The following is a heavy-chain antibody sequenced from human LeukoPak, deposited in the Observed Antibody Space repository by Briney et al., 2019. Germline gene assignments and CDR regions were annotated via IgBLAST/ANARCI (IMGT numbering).Heavy chain of an antibody. CDR1: GGSISSSNYY. J-gene: IGHJ4*02. Sequence: ASETLSLTCTVSGGSISSSNYYWGWIRQPPGKGLQWIVSCYYSGSTFYSPSLKSRVTISVDTSKKQFSLKLSSVTAADTAVYYCARHVSGVDYFDYWGQGTLVTVSS. CDR3: ARHVSGVDYFDY. CDR2: CYYSGST. D-gene: IGHD3-10*01. V-gene: IGHV4-39*01.